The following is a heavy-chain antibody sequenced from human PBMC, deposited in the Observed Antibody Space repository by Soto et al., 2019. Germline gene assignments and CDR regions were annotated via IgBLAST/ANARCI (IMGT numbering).Heavy chain of an antibody. CDR1: GFTFSSYS. D-gene: IGHD2-2*01. J-gene: IGHJ6*03. CDR2: ISSSSSTI. V-gene: IGHV3-48*01. Sequence: GGSLRLSCAASGFTFSSYSMNWVRQAPGKGLEWVSYISSSSSTIYYADSVKGRFTISRDNAKNSLYLQMNSLRAEDTAVYYCAVYCSSTSCYPYYYMDVWGKGTTVTVSS. CDR3: AVYCSSTSCYPYYYMDV.